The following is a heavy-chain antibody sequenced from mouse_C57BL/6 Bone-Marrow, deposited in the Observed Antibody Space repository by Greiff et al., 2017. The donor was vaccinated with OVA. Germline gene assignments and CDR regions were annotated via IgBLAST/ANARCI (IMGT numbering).Heavy chain of an antibody. CDR2: INPNNGGT. J-gene: IGHJ3*01. Sequence: EVKLMESGPELVKPGASVKISCKASGYTFTDYYMNWVKQSHGKSLEWIGDINPNNGGTSYNQKFKGKATLTVDKSSSTAYMELRSLTSEDSAVYDCASGYDGYYAWFAYWGQGTLVTVSA. V-gene: IGHV1-26*01. CDR1: GYTFTDYY. D-gene: IGHD2-3*01. CDR3: ASGYDGYYAWFAY.